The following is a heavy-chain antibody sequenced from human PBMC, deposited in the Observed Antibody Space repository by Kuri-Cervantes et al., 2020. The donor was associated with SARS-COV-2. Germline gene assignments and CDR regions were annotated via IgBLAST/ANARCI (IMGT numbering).Heavy chain of an antibody. Sequence: GGSLRLSCPASRFTFSSYAMHWVRQPPGKGLEWVAVISFDGNYKYYADSVKGRFTISRDNSKNTLSLQMSSLRTEDTAIYYCARIPVRALEWTISRDSYDHYMDVWGRGTTVTVSS. CDR2: ISFDGNYK. V-gene: IGHV3-30-3*01. D-gene: IGHD3-3*01. CDR3: ARIPVRALEWTISRDSYDHYMDV. CDR1: RFTFSSYA. J-gene: IGHJ6*03.